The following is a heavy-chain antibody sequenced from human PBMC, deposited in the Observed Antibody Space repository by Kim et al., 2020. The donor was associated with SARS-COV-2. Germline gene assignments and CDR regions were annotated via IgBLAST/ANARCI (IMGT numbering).Heavy chain of an antibody. V-gene: IGHV3-15*01. CDR1: GFTFSNDW. D-gene: IGHD3-10*01. J-gene: IGHJ4*02. CDR3: TTASLLWFGELCY. Sequence: GGSLRLSCAASGFTFSNDWMSWVRQAPGKGLEWVGSIKSKTDGGTTDYAAPVKGRFTISRADSKNTLYLQMNSLKTEDTAVYYCTTASLLWFGELCYWGQGTLVTVSS. CDR2: IKSKTDGGTT.